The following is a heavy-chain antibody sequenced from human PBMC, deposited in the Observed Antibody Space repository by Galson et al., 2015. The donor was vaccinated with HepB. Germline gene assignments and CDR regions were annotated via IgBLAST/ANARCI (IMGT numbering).Heavy chain of an antibody. Sequence: SVKVSCKASGFTFTSSAVHWVRQARGQRLEWIGWIVVGSGNTNYAQKFQERVTITRGLSTSTAYMELSSLRSEDTAMYYCAAEGDDYNYGDYWGQGTLVTVSS. CDR3: AAEGDDYNYGDY. CDR2: IVVGSGNT. CDR1: GFTFTSSA. J-gene: IGHJ4*02. V-gene: IGHV1-58*01. D-gene: IGHD5-24*01.